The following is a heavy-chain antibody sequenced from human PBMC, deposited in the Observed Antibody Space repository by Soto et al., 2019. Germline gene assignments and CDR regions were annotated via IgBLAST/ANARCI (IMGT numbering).Heavy chain of an antibody. D-gene: IGHD6-6*01. CDR1: AYTFTSYG. CDR2: ISAANGDT. CDR3: ATERQHVGVVCSDPLYV. V-gene: IGHV1-18*04. Sequence: SVTVPCTSSAYTFTSYGISWVRQAPGQGIEWLGWISAANGDTSYAQELQGRLTLATDTSTSTAYLELRSLRSDDTAVYYCATERQHVGVVCSDPLYVWRKGTTVTV. J-gene: IGHJ6*03.